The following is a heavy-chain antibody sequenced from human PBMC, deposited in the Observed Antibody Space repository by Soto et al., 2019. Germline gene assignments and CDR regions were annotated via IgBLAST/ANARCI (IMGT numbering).Heavy chain of an antibody. CDR3: ARETWRHAVGL. CDR2: IKEGGRKR. J-gene: IGHJ3*01. Sequence: PGGSLRLSCEGSGFSFGDYWMTWVRQGPGKGLQWVADIKEGGRKRNYVDSVKGRFTISRSDAKNTVFLQMDNLSAEDTAEYFCARETWRHAVGLWGQGTMVTVSS. V-gene: IGHV3-7*03. D-gene: IGHD6-25*01. CDR1: GFSFGDYW.